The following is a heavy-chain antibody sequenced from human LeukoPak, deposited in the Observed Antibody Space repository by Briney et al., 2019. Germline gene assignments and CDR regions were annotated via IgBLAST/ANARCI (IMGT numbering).Heavy chain of an antibody. J-gene: IGHJ3*02. CDR3: ARARYDFWSEGAFDI. CDR2: IYHSGST. D-gene: IGHD3-3*01. CDR1: GGSISSSNW. V-gene: IGHV4-4*02. Sequence: SETLSLTCAVSGGSISSSNWWSWVRQPPGKGLEWIGEIYHSGSTNYNPSLKSRVTISVDTSKNQFSLKLSSVTAADTAVYYCARARYDFWSEGAFDIWGQGTMVTVSS.